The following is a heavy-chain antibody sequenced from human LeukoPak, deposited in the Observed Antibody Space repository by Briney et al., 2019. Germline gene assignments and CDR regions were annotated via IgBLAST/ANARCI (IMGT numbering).Heavy chain of an antibody. CDR2: IYHSGST. J-gene: IGHJ4*02. Sequence: SQTLSLTCTVSGASISRGGYYWSWLRQAPGKGLEWIGYIYHSGSTYYNPSLKSRVTISVDTSKNQFSLKLSSVTAADTAVYYCARYPIPTTIREEDLHWCQGTLVTVAS. V-gene: IGHV4-30-2*01. D-gene: IGHD3-3*02. CDR1: GASISRGGYY. CDR3: ARYPIPTTIREEDLH.